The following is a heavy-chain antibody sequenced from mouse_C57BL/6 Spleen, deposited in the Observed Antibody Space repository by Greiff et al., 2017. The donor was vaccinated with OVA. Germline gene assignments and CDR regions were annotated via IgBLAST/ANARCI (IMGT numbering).Heavy chain of an antibody. V-gene: IGHV1-39*01. CDR1: GYSFPDYH. D-gene: IGHD2-1*01. CDR2: INPTYGTT. J-gene: IGHJ4*01. CDR3: ARSGGNYFGGYYAMDY. Sequence: EVQLQQSGPELVKPGASVKISCKASGYSFPDYHMNWVKQSNGKRLEWIGVINPTYGTTSYNQKFKGKATLTVDPSSSTAYMQLNSLTSEDSAVYDCARSGGNYFGGYYAMDYWGQGTSVTVSS.